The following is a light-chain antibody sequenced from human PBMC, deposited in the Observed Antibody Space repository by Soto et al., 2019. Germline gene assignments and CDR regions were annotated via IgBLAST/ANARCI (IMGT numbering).Light chain of an antibody. J-gene: IGLJ1*01. V-gene: IGLV1-40*01. CDR2: GNN. Sequence: QSVLTQPPSVSGAPGQRVTISCTGSSPNIGAGYDVHWYQQLPGTAPKLLRYGNNNRPSGVPDRISGSKSGTSASLAITGLQAEDEADYYCQSYDSSLSGYVFGTGTKVTVL. CDR3: QSYDSSLSGYV. CDR1: SPNIGAGYD.